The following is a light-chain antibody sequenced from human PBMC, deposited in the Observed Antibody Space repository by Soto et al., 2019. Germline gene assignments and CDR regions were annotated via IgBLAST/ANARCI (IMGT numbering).Light chain of an antibody. CDR3: SSYTSSTHVV. CDR2: DVS. Sequence: QSALTQPASVSGSPGQSITISCTGTSSDVGGYNYVSWYQHHPGKPPKLMIYDVSNRPSGVSNRFSDSKSGNTASLTISGLQAEDEADYYCSSYTSSTHVVFGAGTQLTVL. V-gene: IGLV2-14*01. J-gene: IGLJ2*01. CDR1: SSDVGGYNY.